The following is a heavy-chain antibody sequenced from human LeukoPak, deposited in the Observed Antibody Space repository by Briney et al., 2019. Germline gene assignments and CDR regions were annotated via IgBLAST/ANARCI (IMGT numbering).Heavy chain of an antibody. D-gene: IGHD3-10*01. Sequence: SVKVSCKVSGDTFNSYAVAWVRQAPGQGVEWMGLIIPAFGTTHYAQRLQGRVTITSDKSTTTAYMELGSLRSEDTAVYYCAREYYGSGSYYDGYYFDFWGQGTLVTVSS. V-gene: IGHV1-69*06. J-gene: IGHJ4*02. CDR3: AREYYGSGSYYDGYYFDF. CDR1: GDTFNSYA. CDR2: IIPAFGTT.